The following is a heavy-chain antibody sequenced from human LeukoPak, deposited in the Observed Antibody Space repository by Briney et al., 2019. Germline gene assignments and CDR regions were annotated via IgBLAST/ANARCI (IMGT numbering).Heavy chain of an antibody. V-gene: IGHV4-4*07. D-gene: IGHD5-24*01. Sequence: SETLSLTCTVSGGSISSYYWSWIRQPAGKGLEWIGRIYTSWSTNYNPSLKSRVTISVDKSKNQFSLKLSSVTAADTAVYYCGRDLVGDGYNDDAFDIWGQGTMVTVSS. CDR1: GGSISSYY. CDR2: IYTSWST. CDR3: GRDLVGDGYNDDAFDI. J-gene: IGHJ3*02.